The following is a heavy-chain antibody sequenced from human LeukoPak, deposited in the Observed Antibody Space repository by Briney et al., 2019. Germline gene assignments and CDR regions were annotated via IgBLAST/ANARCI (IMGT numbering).Heavy chain of an antibody. V-gene: IGHV3-23*01. D-gene: IGHD2-21*02. CDR3: AKDGTGCGGDCYSDY. Sequence: PGGSLRLSCAASGFTFSTHAMHWFRQAPGKGLEWVSAITYSSGNTYYADSVKGRFTISRDNSKNTLYLQMNSLRAEDTALYYCAKDGTGCGGDCYSDYWGQGTLVTVSS. CDR2: ITYSSGNT. CDR1: GFTFSTHA. J-gene: IGHJ4*02.